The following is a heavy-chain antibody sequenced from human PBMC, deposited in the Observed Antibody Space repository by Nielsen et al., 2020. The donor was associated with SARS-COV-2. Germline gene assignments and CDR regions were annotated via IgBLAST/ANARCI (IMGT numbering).Heavy chain of an antibody. Sequence: GGSLRLSCAASGFTFSSYGMHWVRQAPGKGLEWVAVISYDGSNKYYADSVKGRFTISRDNSKNTLYLQMNSLRDEDTAVYYCARGKWFGESRDYWGQGTLVTVSS. CDR2: ISYDGSNK. J-gene: IGHJ4*02. V-gene: IGHV3-33*05. CDR1: GFTFSSYG. CDR3: ARGKWFGESRDY. D-gene: IGHD3-10*01.